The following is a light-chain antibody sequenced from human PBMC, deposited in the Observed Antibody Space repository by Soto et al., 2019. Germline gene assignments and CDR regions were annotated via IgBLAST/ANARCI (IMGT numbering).Light chain of an antibody. CDR3: SSYTSSSTLXYA. Sequence: QSVRAQPGAVSGSRGESGGSSCTGTSSDVGGYNYVSWYQQHPGKAPKLMIYDVSNRPSGVSNRFSGSKSGNTASLTISGLQAEDEADYYCSSYTSSSTLXYAFGPGXTVTVL. CDR1: SSDVGGYNY. J-gene: IGLJ1*01. CDR2: DVS. V-gene: IGLV2-14*01.